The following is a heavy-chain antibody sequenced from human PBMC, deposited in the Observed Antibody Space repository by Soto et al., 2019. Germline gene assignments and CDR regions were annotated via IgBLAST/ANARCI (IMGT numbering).Heavy chain of an antibody. Sequence: GGSLRLSCAASGFTFSSYAMSWVRQAPGKGLEWVSAISGSGGSTYYADSVKGRFTISRDNSKNTLYLQMNSLRAEDTAVYYCAEDSHIVVDRAHFDYWGQGTLVTVSS. CDR2: ISGSGGST. CDR3: AEDSHIVVDRAHFDY. J-gene: IGHJ4*02. D-gene: IGHD2-21*01. V-gene: IGHV3-23*01. CDR1: GFTFSSYA.